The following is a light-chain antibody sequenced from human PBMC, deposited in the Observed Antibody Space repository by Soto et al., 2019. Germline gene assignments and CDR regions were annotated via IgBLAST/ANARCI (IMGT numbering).Light chain of an antibody. CDR2: AAS. J-gene: IGKJ4*01. CDR3: QQSYSTPLT. Sequence: DTQMTQSPSSLSASVGDRVTITCRASQSISSYLNWYQQTTGKAPKLLMYAASSLQSGVPSRFSGSGSGTDFTLTISSLQPEDFSTYYCQQSYSTPLTFGGGAKVDIK. V-gene: IGKV1-39*01. CDR1: QSISSY.